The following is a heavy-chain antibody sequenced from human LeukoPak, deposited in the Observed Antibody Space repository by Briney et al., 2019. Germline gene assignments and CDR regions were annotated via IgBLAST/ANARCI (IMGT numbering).Heavy chain of an antibody. D-gene: IGHD3-22*01. CDR3: AKDAYYYDSSGYYAAIDC. Sequence: PGGSLRLSCAASGFTFSSYAMSWVRQAPGKGLEWVSAISGSGGSTYYADSVKGRFTISRDNSKNTLYLQMNSLRAEDTAVYYCAKDAYYYDSSGYYAAIDCWGQGTLVTVSS. CDR1: GFTFSSYA. CDR2: ISGSGGST. V-gene: IGHV3-23*01. J-gene: IGHJ4*02.